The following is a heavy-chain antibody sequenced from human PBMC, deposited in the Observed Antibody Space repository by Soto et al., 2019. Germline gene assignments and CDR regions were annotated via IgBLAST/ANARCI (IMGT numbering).Heavy chain of an antibody. CDR3: ARSRFSIVGAPRRKLQLSTSGMDV. CDR2: IYPGDSDT. CDR1: GYSFTSYW. D-gene: IGHD1-26*01. Sequence: RGESLKISCKGSGYSFTSYWIGWVRQMPGKGLEWMGIIYPGDSDTRYSPSFQGQVTISADKSISTAYLQWSSLKASDTAMYYCARSRFSIVGAPRRKLQLSTSGMDVWGQGTTVTVSS. J-gene: IGHJ6*02. V-gene: IGHV5-51*01.